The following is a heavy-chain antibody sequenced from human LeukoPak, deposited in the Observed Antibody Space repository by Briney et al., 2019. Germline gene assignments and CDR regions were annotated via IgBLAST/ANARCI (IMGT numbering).Heavy chain of an antibody. J-gene: IGHJ4*02. D-gene: IGHD2-15*01. CDR2: IKHSGST. CDR1: GGPFSGYY. CDR3: ASQDNGFDY. V-gene: IGHV4-34*01. Sequence: KPSEPLSLTCAVSGGPFSGYYWTWIRQPPGKGLEWVGKIKHSGSTDYKPSLTSRVTISVNTSKNQLSLKVDSVTAADTALYYCASQDNGFDYWGQGTLVTVSS.